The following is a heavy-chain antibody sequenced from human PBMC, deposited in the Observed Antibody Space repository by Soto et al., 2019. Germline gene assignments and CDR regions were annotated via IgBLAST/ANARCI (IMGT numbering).Heavy chain of an antibody. CDR1: GYSFTSYW. CDR2: IYPGDSDT. CDR3: ARRSSTVPPGNYYGMDV. Sequence: GKSLKISCKGSGYSFTSYWIGWVRQMPGKGLEWMGIIYPGDSDTRYSPSFQGQVTISADKSISTAYLQWSSLKASDTAMYYCARRSSTVPPGNYYGMDVWGQGTTVTVSS. J-gene: IGHJ6*02. V-gene: IGHV5-51*03. D-gene: IGHD4-17*01.